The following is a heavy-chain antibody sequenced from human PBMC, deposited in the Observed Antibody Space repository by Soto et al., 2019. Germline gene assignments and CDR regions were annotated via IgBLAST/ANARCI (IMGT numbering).Heavy chain of an antibody. CDR3: AREVYCSGGSCYGSYYYDGMDV. J-gene: IGHJ6*02. V-gene: IGHV4-31*03. Sequence: QVQLQESGPGLVKPSQTLSLTCTVSGGSISSGGYYWSWIRQHPGKGLEWIGYIYYSGSTDYNPSLKSRVTISVDTSKNQFAQKLSSVTAADTAVYYCAREVYCSGGSCYGSYYYDGMDVWGQGTTVTVSS. CDR1: GGSISSGGYY. D-gene: IGHD2-15*01. CDR2: IYYSGST.